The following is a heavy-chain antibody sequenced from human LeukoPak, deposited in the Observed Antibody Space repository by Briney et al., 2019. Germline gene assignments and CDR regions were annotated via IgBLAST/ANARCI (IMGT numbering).Heavy chain of an antibody. V-gene: IGHV3-23*01. Sequence: GGSLRLSCAASGLTFSSYAMSWVRQAPGKGLEWVSAISGSGGSTYYADSVKGRFTISRDNSKNTLYLQMNSLRVDDTAIYYCAKAPRGYYYDSSGYSDYWGQGTLVTVSS. CDR3: AKAPRGYYYDSSGYSDY. CDR2: ISGSGGST. CDR1: GLTFSSYA. D-gene: IGHD3-22*01. J-gene: IGHJ4*02.